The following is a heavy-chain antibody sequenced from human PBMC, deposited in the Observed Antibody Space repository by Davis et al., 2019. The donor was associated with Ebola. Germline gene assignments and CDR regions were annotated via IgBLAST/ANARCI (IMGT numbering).Heavy chain of an antibody. CDR3: ARGWLRGGMDV. Sequence: PSETLSLTCAISGDSVSSGGWNWIRQSPSRGLEWLGRTYYSSKWYNDYAVSVKSRITIHPDTSKNQFSLQLKSVTPEDTALYYCARGWLRGGMDVWGEGTTVTV. J-gene: IGHJ6*02. CDR1: GDSVSSGG. D-gene: IGHD5-18*01. V-gene: IGHV6-1*01. CDR2: TYYSSKWYN.